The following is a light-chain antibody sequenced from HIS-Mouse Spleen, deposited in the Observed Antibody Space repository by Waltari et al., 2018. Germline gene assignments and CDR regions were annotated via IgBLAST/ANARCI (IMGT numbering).Light chain of an antibody. CDR1: TRDVGSYNL. CDR2: EGS. Sequence: QSALTQPAAVSGSPGQSITISCTGTTRDVGSYNLASWYQQHPGKAPKLMIYEGSKRPSGVSNRFSGSKSGNTASLTISGLQAEDEADYYCCSYAGSSPYVVFGGGTKLTVL. CDR3: CSYAGSSPYVV. J-gene: IGLJ2*01. V-gene: IGLV2-23*01.